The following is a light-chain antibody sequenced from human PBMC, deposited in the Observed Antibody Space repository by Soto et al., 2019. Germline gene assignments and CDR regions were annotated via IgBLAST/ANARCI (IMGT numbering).Light chain of an antibody. CDR1: SGHSTYA. J-gene: IGLJ3*02. CDR3: QTWDTGPWV. Sequence: QPVLTQSPSASASLGASVKLTCTLSSGHSTYAIAWHQQQPEKGPRYLMKLNSDGSHSKGDGIPDRFSGSSSGAERYLTISSLLSEDEADYYCQTWDTGPWVFGGGTKLTVL. CDR2: LNSDGSH. V-gene: IGLV4-69*01.